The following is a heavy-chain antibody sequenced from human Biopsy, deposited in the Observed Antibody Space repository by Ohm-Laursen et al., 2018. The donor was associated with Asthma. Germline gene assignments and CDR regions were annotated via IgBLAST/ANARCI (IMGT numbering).Heavy chain of an antibody. CDR1: GFTFDDYA. D-gene: IGHD1-26*01. CDR3: AKGEWELLEANFDY. V-gene: IGHV3-9*01. J-gene: IGHJ4*02. CDR2: ISWNSGSI. Sequence: SLRLSCTASGFTFDDYAVHWVRQAPGKGLEWVSGISWNSGSIGYADSVKGRFTISRDNAKNSLYLQMSSLRAEDTALYYCAKGEWELLEANFDYWGQGTLVTVSS.